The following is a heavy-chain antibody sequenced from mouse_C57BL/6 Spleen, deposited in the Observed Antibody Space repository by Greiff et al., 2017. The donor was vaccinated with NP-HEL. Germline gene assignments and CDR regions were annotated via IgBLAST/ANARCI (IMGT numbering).Heavy chain of an antibody. D-gene: IGHD1-1*01. CDR2: IYPGDGDT. V-gene: IGHV1-80*01. CDR3: AREVLRGGFDV. Sequence: QVQLQESGAELVKPGASVKISCKASGYAFSSYWMNWVTQRPGKGLEWIGQIYPGDGDTNYNGKFKGKATLTADKSSSTAYMQLSSLTSEDSAVYFCAREVLRGGFDVWGTGTTVTVSS. CDR1: GYAFSSYW. J-gene: IGHJ1*03.